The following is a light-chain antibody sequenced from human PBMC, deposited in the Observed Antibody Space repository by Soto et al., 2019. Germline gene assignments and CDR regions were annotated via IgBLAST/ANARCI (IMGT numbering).Light chain of an antibody. J-gene: IGKJ2*01. CDR3: QQSYSTPYT. Sequence: DIQMTQSPSSLSASVGDRATITCRASQSISSYLNWYQQKPGKAPNLLIFGASSLQSGVPSRFSGGGSETDFTLTISSLQPEDFATYYCQQSYSTPYTFGQGTKLEIK. V-gene: IGKV1-39*01. CDR1: QSISSY. CDR2: GAS.